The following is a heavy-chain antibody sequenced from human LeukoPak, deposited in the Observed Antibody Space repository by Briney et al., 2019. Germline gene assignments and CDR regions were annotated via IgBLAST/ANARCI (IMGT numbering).Heavy chain of an antibody. CDR1: GYTFTTYW. J-gene: IGHJ4*02. D-gene: IGHD1-26*01. Sequence: GESLKISCKGSGYTFTTYWIAWVRQMPGRGLEWMGIICPDDSDTRYSPSFQGQVTISVDKSITTAYLQWNGLKASDTAIYYCARHTHRFSYSSLGYWGQGTLVTVSS. V-gene: IGHV5-51*01. CDR3: ARHTHRFSYSSLGY. CDR2: ICPDDSDT.